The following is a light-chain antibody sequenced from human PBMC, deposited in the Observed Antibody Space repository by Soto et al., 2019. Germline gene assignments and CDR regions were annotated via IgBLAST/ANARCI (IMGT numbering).Light chain of an antibody. J-gene: IGKJ1*01. CDR1: ESVSSY. CDR2: DAS. V-gene: IGKV3D-15*01. CDR3: HQYNHWLTWT. Sequence: EIVVTQSPATLSFSPGERSTLSCRAIESVSSYLAWYQQKPRQPPRLPIYDASNRATGIPARFSGSGSGTEFTLTISSLQYEDFSVYYCHQYNHWLTWTFGQGTKVDIK.